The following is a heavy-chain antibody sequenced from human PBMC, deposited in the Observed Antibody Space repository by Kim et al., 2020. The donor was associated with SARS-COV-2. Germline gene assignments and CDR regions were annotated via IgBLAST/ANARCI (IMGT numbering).Heavy chain of an antibody. CDR1: GFTFSSYG. CDR3: AKESGSGSYYAWTYYYYGMDV. CDR2: ISYDGSNK. V-gene: IGHV3-30*18. J-gene: IGHJ6*02. D-gene: IGHD3-10*01. Sequence: GGSLRLSCAASGFTFSSYGMHWVRQAPGKGLEWVAVISYDGSNKYYPDSVKGRFTISRDNSKNTLYLQMNSLRAEDTALYYCAKESGSGSYYAWTYYYYGMDVWGQGTTVTVSS.